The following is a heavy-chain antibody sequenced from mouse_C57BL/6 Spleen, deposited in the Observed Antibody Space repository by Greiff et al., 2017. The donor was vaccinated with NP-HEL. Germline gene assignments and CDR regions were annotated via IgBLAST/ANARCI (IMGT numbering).Heavy chain of an antibody. V-gene: IGHV1-82*01. J-gene: IGHJ1*03. CDR1: GYAFSSSW. CDR3: ARSHSNFDV. CDR2: IYPGDGDT. D-gene: IGHD2-5*01. Sequence: VKLMESGPELVKPGASVKISCKASGYAFSSSWMNWVKQRPGKGLEWIGRIYPGDGDTNYNGKFKGKATLTADKSSSTAYMQLSSLTSEDSAVYFCARSHSNFDVWGTGTTVTVSS.